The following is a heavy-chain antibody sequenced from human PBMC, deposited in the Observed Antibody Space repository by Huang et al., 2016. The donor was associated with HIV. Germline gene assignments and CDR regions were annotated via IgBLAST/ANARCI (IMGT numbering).Heavy chain of an antibody. J-gene: IGHJ5*01. CDR3: ASSNSNTWYNF. V-gene: IGHV1-18*04. CDR2: ISAYDGKT. Sequence: QVQLVQSGGEMKKPGASVKVSCKASGYTSPTYMISWVRQAPGQGLEWMGWISAYDGKTNYAQKVQGRVTMSTDRSTSTAYMELRGLRSDDTAVYFCASSNSNTWYNFWGQGTLVTVSS. D-gene: IGHD5-18*01. CDR1: GYTSPTYM.